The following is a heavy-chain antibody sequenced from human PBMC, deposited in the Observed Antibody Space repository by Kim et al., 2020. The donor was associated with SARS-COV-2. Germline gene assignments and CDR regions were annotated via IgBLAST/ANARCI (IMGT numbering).Heavy chain of an antibody. V-gene: IGHV3-23*01. CDR2: IISRGGVT. J-gene: IGHJ4*02. Sequence: GGSLRLSCATSGFTFSNYAMSWVRQAPGKGLEWVSTIISRGGVTYYTDSVKGRFTISRDNSKNTLDLQRNSLRVEATAVYYCANAYGSGGTGRYYWGQGT. CDR3: ANAYGSGGTGRYY. CDR1: GFTFSNYA. D-gene: IGHD6-19*01.